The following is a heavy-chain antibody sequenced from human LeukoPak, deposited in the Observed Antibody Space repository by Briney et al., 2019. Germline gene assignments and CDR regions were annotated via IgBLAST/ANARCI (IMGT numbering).Heavy chain of an antibody. J-gene: IGHJ3*02. CDR2: IYYSGST. D-gene: IGHD1-26*01. CDR1: GGSLSSFH. CDR3: ARALPSPLYSGSYADAFDI. Sequence: SETLSLTCTVSGGSLSSFHWSWIRQPPGKGPEWIGYIYYSGSTNYNPSLESRVTISVDTSKNQFSLRLSSVTAADTAVYYCARALPSPLYSGSYADAFDIWGQGTMVTVSS. V-gene: IGHV4-59*08.